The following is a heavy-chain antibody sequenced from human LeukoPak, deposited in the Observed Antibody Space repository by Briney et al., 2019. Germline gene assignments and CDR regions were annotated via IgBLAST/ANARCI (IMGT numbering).Heavy chain of an antibody. J-gene: IGHJ6*02. CDR1: GGSISSGGYY. V-gene: IGHV4-30-4*01. CDR3: ASTGKAKTYYGMDV. Sequence: ASQTLSLTCTVSGGSISSGGYYWSWIRQPPGKGLEWIGYIYYSGSTYYNPSLKSRVTISVDTSKNQFSLKLSSVTAADTAVYYCASTGKAKTYYGMDVWGQGTTVTVSS. CDR2: IYYSGST.